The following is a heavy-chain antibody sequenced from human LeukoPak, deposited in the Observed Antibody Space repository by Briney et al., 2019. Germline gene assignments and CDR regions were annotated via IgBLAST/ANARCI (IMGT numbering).Heavy chain of an antibody. J-gene: IGHJ4*02. CDR2: ISSASSLI. CDR1: VFTFDTSS. Sequence: GGSLRLSCAASVFTFDTSSLNWVRQAPGKGLEWVSSISSASSLIYYADSVQGRFTISRDNAENSLYLQMSSLRDEDTAVYYCARERYGDSPLFEFWGQGTLVSVSS. D-gene: IGHD4-17*01. CDR3: ARERYGDSPLFEF. V-gene: IGHV3-21*01.